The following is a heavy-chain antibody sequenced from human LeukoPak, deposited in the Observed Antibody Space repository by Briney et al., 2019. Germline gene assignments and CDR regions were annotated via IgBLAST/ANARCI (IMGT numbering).Heavy chain of an antibody. V-gene: IGHV4-34*01. CDR3: ARCLGYSSGWYNWFDP. D-gene: IGHD6-19*01. Sequence: SETLSLTCAVYGGSFSGYYWSWIRQPPGKGLEWIGEINHSGSTNYNPSLKSRVTISVDTSKNQFSLKLSSVTAADTAVYYCARCLGYSSGWYNWFDPWGQGALVTVSS. CDR2: INHSGST. CDR1: GGSFSGYY. J-gene: IGHJ5*02.